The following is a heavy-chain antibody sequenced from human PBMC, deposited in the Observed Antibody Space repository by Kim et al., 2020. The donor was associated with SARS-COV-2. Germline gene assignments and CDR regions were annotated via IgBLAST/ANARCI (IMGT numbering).Heavy chain of an antibody. V-gene: IGHV1-8*01. CDR1: GYTFTSYD. CDR2: MNPNSGNT. CDR3: AREGQLVSYRNYYYGMDV. J-gene: IGHJ6*02. Sequence: ASVKVSCKASGYTFTSYDINWVRQATGQGLEWMGWMNPNSGNTGYAQKFQGRVTMTRNTSISTAYMELSSLRSEDTAMYYCAREGQLVSYRNYYYGMDVWGQGTTVTVSS. D-gene: IGHD6-6*01.